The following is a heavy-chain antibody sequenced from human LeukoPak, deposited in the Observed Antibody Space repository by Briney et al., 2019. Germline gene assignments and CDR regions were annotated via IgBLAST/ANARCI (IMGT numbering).Heavy chain of an antibody. D-gene: IGHD6-13*01. CDR2: MNPNSGNT. J-gene: IGHJ2*01. V-gene: IGHV1-8*03. Sequence: ASVKVSCKASGYTFTSYDINWVRQATGQGLEWMGWMNPNSGNTGYAQKFQGRVTITRNTSISTAYMELSSLRSEDTAVYYCARDLGYSSSKTSPYWYFDLWGRGTLVTVSS. CDR1: GYTFTSYD. CDR3: ARDLGYSSSKTSPYWYFDL.